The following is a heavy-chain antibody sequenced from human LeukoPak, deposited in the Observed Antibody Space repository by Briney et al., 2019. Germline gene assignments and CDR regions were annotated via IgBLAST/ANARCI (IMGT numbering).Heavy chain of an antibody. V-gene: IGHV4-34*01. J-gene: IGHJ4*02. CDR1: GGSFSGYY. CDR2: INHSGST. Sequence: PSETLSLTCAVYGGSFSGYYWSWIRQPPGKGLEWIGEINHSGSTNYNPSLKSRVTISVDTSKNQFSLKLSSVTAADTAVYYCGRVGGSGTAGYAYGGQGPLFTVSS. D-gene: IGHD3-16*01. CDR3: GRVGGSGTAGYAY.